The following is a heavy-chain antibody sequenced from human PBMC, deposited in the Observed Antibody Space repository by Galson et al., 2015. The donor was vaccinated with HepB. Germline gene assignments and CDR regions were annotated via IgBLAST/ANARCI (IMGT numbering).Heavy chain of an antibody. V-gene: IGHV1-46*01. CDR1: GYTFTSYY. CDR2: INPSGGST. J-gene: IGHJ6*03. Sequence: SVKVYCKASGYTFTSYYMHWVRQAPGQGLEWMGIINPSGGSTSYAQKFQGRVTMTRDTSTSTVYMELSSLRSEDTAVYYCAREGIVVVPASGNYYYYYMDVWGKGTTVTVSS. D-gene: IGHD2-2*01. CDR3: AREGIVVVPASGNYYYYYMDV.